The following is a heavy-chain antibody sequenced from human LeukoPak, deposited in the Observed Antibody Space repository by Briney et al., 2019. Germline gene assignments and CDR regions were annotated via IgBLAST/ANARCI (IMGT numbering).Heavy chain of an antibody. CDR2: IYYSGST. J-gene: IGHJ4*02. V-gene: IGHV4-30-4*08. D-gene: IGHD4-11*01. CDR3: ARPNPDYSNYGAFDN. CDR1: GGSISSGDYY. Sequence: SQTLSLTCTVSGGSISSGDYYWSWIRQPPGKGLEWIGYIYYSGSTYYNPSLKSRVTISVDTSNNQFSLTLTSVTAADTAVYFCARPNPDYSNYGAFDNWGQGILVTVSS.